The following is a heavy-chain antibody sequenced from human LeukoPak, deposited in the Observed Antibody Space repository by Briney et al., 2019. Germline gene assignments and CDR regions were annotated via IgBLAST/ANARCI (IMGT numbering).Heavy chain of an antibody. V-gene: IGHV4-59*01. CDR2: IYSSGST. CDR1: GGSINSYY. CDR3: VRDLLREGGSYYYYGMDV. J-gene: IGHJ6*02. Sequence: SETLSLTCTVSGGSINSYYCSWIRQPPGKGLEWIGYIYSSGSTNYNPSLKSRVTISVDTSRNQFSLKLSSVTAADTAVYYRVRDLLREGGSYYYYGMDVWGQGTTVTVSS. D-gene: IGHD1-26*01.